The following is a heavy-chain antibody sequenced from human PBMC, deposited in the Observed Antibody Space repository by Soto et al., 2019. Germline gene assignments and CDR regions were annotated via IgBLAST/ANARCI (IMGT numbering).Heavy chain of an antibody. CDR1: GYTFSNFW. CDR3: ARSPRSSPYFDY. CDR2: IYPGDSET. V-gene: IGHV5-51*01. Sequence: GESLKISCQCSGYTFSNFWVAWVRQLPGKGLEYMGIIYPGDSETRYSPSFRGKVTISADRSIGTAYLQWSSLEASDSASYFCARSPRSSPYFDYWGQGALVTVSS. D-gene: IGHD6-13*01. J-gene: IGHJ4*02.